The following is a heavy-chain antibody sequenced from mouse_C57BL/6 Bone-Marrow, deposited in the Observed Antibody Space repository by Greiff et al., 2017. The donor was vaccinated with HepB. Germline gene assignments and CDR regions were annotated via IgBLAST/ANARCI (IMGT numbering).Heavy chain of an antibody. D-gene: IGHD1-1*01. CDR3: ARERDYYGSSYWYFDV. V-gene: IGHV1-69*01. CDR1: GYTFTSYW. CDR2: IDPSDSYT. Sequence: VQLQQPGAELVMPGASVKLSCKASGYTFTSYWMHWVKQRPGQGLEWIGEIDPSDSYTNYNQKFKGKSTLTVDNSSSTAYMQLSSLTSEDSAVYYCARERDYYGSSYWYFDVWGTGTTVTVSS. J-gene: IGHJ1*03.